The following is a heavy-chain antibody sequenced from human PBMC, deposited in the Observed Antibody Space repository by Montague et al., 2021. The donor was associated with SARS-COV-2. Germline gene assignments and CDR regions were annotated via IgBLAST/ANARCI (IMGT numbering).Heavy chain of an antibody. CDR3: ARQDAWAYCGDECYRGWFDS. CDR2: IFYNGST. Sequence: SETLSLTCTVSFGSISTYYWSWIRQPPGKGLEWIGFIFYNGSTKXNPSLKRRVSISLDTSKNQFFLKLSSVTAADTAVYYCARQDAWAYCGDECYRGWFDSWGQGTLVTVSS. CDR1: FGSISTYY. V-gene: IGHV4-59*01. D-gene: IGHD2-21*01. J-gene: IGHJ5*01.